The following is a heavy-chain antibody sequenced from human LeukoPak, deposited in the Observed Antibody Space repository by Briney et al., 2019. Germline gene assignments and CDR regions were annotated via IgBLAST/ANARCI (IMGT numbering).Heavy chain of an antibody. CDR2: ISSNGGST. V-gene: IGHV3-64D*06. Sequence: GGSLRLSCSASGFTFSSYAMHWVRQAPGKGLEYVSAISSNGGSTNYADSVKDRFTISRDSSKNTLYLQMSSLRAEDTAVYYCAKAGSGSYYKSRSGMDVWGKGTTVIVSS. J-gene: IGHJ6*04. D-gene: IGHD3-10*01. CDR1: GFTFSSYA. CDR3: AKAGSGSYYKSRSGMDV.